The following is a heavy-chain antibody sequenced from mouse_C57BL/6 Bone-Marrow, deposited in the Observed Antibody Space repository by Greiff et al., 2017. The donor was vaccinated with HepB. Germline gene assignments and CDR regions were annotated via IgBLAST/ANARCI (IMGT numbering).Heavy chain of an antibody. V-gene: IGHV1-82*01. CDR2: IYPGDGDT. CDR3: AVIYYAMDY. Sequence: VQLQESGPELVKPGASVKISCKASGYAFSSSWMNWVKQRPGKGLEWIGRIYPGDGDTNYNGKFKGKATLTADKSSSTAYMQLSSLTSEDSAVYFCAVIYYAMDYWGQGTSVTVSS. CDR1: GYAFSSSW. J-gene: IGHJ4*01.